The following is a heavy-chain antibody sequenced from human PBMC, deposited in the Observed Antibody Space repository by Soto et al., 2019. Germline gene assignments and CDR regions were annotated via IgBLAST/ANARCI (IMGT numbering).Heavy chain of an antibody. J-gene: IGHJ6*02. CDR1: GGSISSGGYY. D-gene: IGHD6-13*01. V-gene: IGHV4-31*03. CDR3: ARDRTQQLVGGGLYGMAV. CDR2: IYYSGST. Sequence: QVQLQESGPGLVKPSQTLSLTCTVSGGSISSGGYYWSWIRQHPGKGLEWIGYIYYSGSTYYNPSLKSRVTISVDTSKNQFPRKLSSVTAADTAVYYCARDRTQQLVGGGLYGMAVWGQGTTVTVSS.